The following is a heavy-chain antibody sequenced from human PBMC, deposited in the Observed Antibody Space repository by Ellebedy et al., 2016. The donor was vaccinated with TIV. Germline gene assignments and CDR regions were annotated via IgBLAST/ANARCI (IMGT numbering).Heavy chain of an antibody. J-gene: IGHJ4*02. CDR1: GFTFSSYA. CDR3: AREGVQYCSSTSCYFDY. V-gene: IGHV3-23*01. D-gene: IGHD2-2*01. Sequence: GGSLRLXCAASGFTFSSYAMSWVRQAPGKGLEWVSAISGSGGSTYYADSVKGRFTISRDNAKNSLYLQMNSLRAEDTAVYYCAREGVQYCSSTSCYFDYWGQGTLVTVSS. CDR2: ISGSGGST.